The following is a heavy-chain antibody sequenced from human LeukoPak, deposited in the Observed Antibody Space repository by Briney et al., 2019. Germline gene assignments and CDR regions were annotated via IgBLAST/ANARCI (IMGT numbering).Heavy chain of an antibody. Sequence: SETLSLTCAVYGGSFSGYYWSWIRQPPGKELEWIGEINHSGSTNYNPSLKSRVTISVDTSKNQFSLKLSSVTAADTAVYYCAMNYCSGGSCYAPDYWGQGTLVTVSS. CDR1: GGSFSGYY. V-gene: IGHV4-34*01. CDR2: INHSGST. CDR3: AMNYCSGGSCYAPDY. D-gene: IGHD2-15*01. J-gene: IGHJ4*02.